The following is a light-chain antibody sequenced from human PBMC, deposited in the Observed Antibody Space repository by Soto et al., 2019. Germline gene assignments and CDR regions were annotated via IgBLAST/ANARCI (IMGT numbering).Light chain of an antibody. CDR2: SAA. CDR1: QGLGNY. J-gene: IGKJ4*01. Sequence: DMQMTQSPSSLSASVGDRVTITCRASQGLGNYLAWYQQKPGKAPKLLIYSAATLQSGFPPRFSGSGSGTDFTLTISGLQPEDIATYYCLTYNGPPLSLGGGTKVDI. V-gene: IGKV1-27*01. CDR3: LTYNGPPLS.